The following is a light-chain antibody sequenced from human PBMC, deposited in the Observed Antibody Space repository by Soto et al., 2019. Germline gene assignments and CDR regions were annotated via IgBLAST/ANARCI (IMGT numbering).Light chain of an antibody. CDR3: GTWDSRLSAVV. Sequence: QSVLTQPPSVSAAPGQKVTISCSGSSSNIGDNYVSWYQQVPGTAPKLLMYDDNKRPSGIPDRISGSKSGTSANLGITGLQTGDEADYYCGTWDSRLSAVVFGGGTKLTVL. CDR1: SSNIGDNY. J-gene: IGLJ2*01. V-gene: IGLV1-51*01. CDR2: DDN.